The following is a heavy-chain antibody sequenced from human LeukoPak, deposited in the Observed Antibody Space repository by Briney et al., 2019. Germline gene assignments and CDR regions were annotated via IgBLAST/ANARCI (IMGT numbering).Heavy chain of an antibody. CDR3: ARNFRRGGMI. V-gene: IGHV3-11*04. CDR2: ISSSGSTI. Sequence: LSLTCIVSGYSISSGYYWGWIRQPPGKGLEWVSYISSSGSTIYYADSVKGRFTISRDNAKDSQYLQMDSLRADDTAVYYCARNFRRGGMIWGQGTLVTVSS. CDR1: GYSISSGYY. D-gene: IGHD3-10*01. J-gene: IGHJ4*02.